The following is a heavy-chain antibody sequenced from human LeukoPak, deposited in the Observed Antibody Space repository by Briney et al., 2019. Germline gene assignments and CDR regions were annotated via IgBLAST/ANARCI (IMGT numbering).Heavy chain of an antibody. D-gene: IGHD3-3*01. V-gene: IGHV4-59*01. Sequence: PSETLSLTCAVYGGSFSGYYWSWIRQPPGKGLEWIGYIYYSGSTSYNPSLKSRVTISVDTSKNQFSLKLTSVTAADTAVYYCAREGYDLNYYYYVDVWGKGTTVTVSS. CDR2: IYYSGST. J-gene: IGHJ6*03. CDR3: AREGYDLNYYYYVDV. CDR1: GGSFSGYY.